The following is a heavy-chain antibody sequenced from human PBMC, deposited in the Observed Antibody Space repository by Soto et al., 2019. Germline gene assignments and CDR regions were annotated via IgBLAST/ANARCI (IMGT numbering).Heavy chain of an antibody. CDR2: IYPGGSDT. J-gene: IGHJ6*02. D-gene: IGHD6-6*01. CDR1: GYSFTSYW. V-gene: IGHV5-51*01. CDR3: ASTLAARAKPYVGYNGMDV. Sequence: PGESLKISCKGSGYSFTSYWIGWVRQMPGKGLEWMGIIYPGGSDTRYSPSFQGQVTISADKSISTAYLQWSSLKASDTAMYYCASTLAARAKPYVGYNGMDVWGQGTTVTVSS.